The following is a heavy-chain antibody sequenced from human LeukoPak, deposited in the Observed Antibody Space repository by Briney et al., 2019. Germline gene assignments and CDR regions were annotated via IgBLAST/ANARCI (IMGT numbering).Heavy chain of an antibody. J-gene: IGHJ4*02. V-gene: IGHV4-34*01. CDR2: IIRSGIT. CDR1: GGSFSDYY. Sequence: SETLSLTCAVYGGSFSDYYGGWIRQAPGKGLEWIGEIIRSGITNYNPSLKSRATISIDTSKNQLSLKLSSVTAADTAVYFCARGNRAGYYFDYWDQGTLVTVSS. CDR3: ARGNRAGYYFDY. D-gene: IGHD5-24*01.